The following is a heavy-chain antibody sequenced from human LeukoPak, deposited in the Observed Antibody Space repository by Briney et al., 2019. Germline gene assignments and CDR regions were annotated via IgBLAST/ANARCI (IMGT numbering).Heavy chain of an antibody. Sequence: GGSLRLSCAASGFTVSNNYMTWVRQAPGKGLEWVSVMYRVGNTYYADFVKGRFTISRDNAKNTLYLQMNSLRAEDTAVYYCAREGATVVTQIDSWGQGTLVTVSS. CDR1: GFTVSNNY. D-gene: IGHD4-23*01. CDR3: AREGATVVTQIDS. J-gene: IGHJ4*02. V-gene: IGHV3-66*01. CDR2: MYRVGNT.